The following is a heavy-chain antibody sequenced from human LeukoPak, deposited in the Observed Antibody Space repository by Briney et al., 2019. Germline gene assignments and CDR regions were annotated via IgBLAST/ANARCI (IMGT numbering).Heavy chain of an antibody. D-gene: IGHD2-2*01. CDR2: ISYDGSNK. CDR3: ARDLYCSSTSCYLSVYYYYGMDV. CDR1: GFTVSSNY. J-gene: IGHJ6*02. Sequence: GGSLRLSCAPSGFTVSSNYMSWVRQAPGKGLEWVAVISYDGSNKYYADSVKGRFTISRDNSKNTLYLQMNSLRAEDTAVYYCARDLYCSSTSCYLSVYYYYGMDVWGQGTTVTVSS. V-gene: IGHV3-30-3*01.